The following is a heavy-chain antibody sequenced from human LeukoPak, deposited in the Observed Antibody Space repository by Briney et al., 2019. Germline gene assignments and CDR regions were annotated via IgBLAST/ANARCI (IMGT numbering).Heavy chain of an antibody. V-gene: IGHV3-48*03. CDR1: GFTFSSYE. D-gene: IGHD3-16*01. CDR2: ISSRGSTI. Sequence: PGGSLRLSCAASGFTFSSYEMNWVRQAPGKGLEWVSYISSRGSTIYYADSVKGRFTISRDNAKNSLYLQMNSLRAEDTAVYYCARVVVLEPRRWGEVYYYYYMDVWGKGTTITVSS. CDR3: ARVVVLEPRRWGEVYYYYYMDV. J-gene: IGHJ6*03.